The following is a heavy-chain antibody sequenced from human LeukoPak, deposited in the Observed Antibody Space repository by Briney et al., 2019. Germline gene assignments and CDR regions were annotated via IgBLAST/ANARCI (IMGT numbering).Heavy chain of an antibody. Sequence: GGSLGLSCAASGFTFSSYAMHWVRQAPGKGLEWVAVISYDGSNKYYADSVKGRFTISRDNSKNTLYLQMNSLRAEDTAVYYCARDRGGGLEMYYFDYWGQGTLVTVSS. D-gene: IGHD3/OR15-3a*01. CDR1: GFTFSSYA. CDR2: ISYDGSNK. CDR3: ARDRGGGLEMYYFDY. V-gene: IGHV3-30-3*01. J-gene: IGHJ4*02.